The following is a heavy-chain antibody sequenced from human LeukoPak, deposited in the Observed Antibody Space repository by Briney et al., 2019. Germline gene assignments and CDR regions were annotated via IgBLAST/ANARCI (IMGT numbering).Heavy chain of an antibody. J-gene: IGHJ4*02. CDR3: ARDQYYDYVSPGYFDY. D-gene: IGHD3-16*01. Sequence: GGSLRLSCVASRFTFSDYYMSWIRQAPGKGLEWVSYIDGSGSSIYYADSVKGRFTISRDNAKNSLYLQMNSLRAEDTAVYYCARDQYYDYVSPGYFDYWGQGTLVTVSS. V-gene: IGHV3-11*04. CDR2: IDGSGSSI. CDR1: RFTFSDYY.